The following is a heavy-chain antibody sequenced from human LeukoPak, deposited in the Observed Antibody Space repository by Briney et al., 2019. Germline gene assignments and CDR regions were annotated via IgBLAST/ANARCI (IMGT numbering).Heavy chain of an antibody. Sequence: GASVKVSCRASGYTFTGYGISWVRQAPGQGLEWTGWISAYNGNTNYAQKLQGRVTMTTDTSTSTAYMELRSLRSDDTAVYYCARDRDTMVRGVHYYMDVWGKGTTVTVSS. D-gene: IGHD3-10*01. CDR1: GYTFTGYG. J-gene: IGHJ6*03. CDR2: ISAYNGNT. V-gene: IGHV1-18*01. CDR3: ARDRDTMVRGVHYYMDV.